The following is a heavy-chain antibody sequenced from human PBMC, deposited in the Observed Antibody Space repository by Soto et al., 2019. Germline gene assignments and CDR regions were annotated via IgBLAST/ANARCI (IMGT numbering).Heavy chain of an antibody. CDR1: GFTFSSYS. J-gene: IGHJ4*02. Sequence: PGGSLRLSCAASGFTFSSYSMNWVRQAPGKGLEWVSYISSSSSTIYYADSVKGRFTISRDNSKSTLYLQMDSLRVEDTAAYYCTGEVASGYWGQGTLVTVSS. CDR3: TGEVASGY. CDR2: ISSSSSTI. D-gene: IGHD2-8*02. V-gene: IGHV3-48*01.